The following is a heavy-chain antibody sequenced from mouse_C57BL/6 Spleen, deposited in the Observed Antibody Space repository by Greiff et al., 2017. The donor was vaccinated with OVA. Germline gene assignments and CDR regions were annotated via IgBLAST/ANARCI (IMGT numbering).Heavy chain of an antibody. CDR1: GYTFTSYW. Sequence: VQLQQSGAELVKPGASVKLSCKASGYTFTSYWMQWVKQRPGQGLEWIGEIDPSDSYTNYNQKFKGKATLTVDTSSSTAYMQLSSLTSEDSAVYYCARSYGSLDYWGQGTTLTVSS. CDR3: ARSYGSLDY. V-gene: IGHV1-50*01. CDR2: IDPSDSYT. D-gene: IGHD1-1*01. J-gene: IGHJ2*01.